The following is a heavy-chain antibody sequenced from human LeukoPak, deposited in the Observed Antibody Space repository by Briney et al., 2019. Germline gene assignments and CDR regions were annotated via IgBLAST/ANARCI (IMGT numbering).Heavy chain of an antibody. CDR1: GFTFSSYA. J-gene: IGHJ3*02. CDR2: ISGSGGST. D-gene: IGHD6-13*01. Sequence: PGESLRLSCAASGFTFSSYAMSWVRQPPGKGLEWVSAISGSGGSTYYADSVKGRFTISRDNSKNTLYLQMNSLRAEDTAVYYCASGVRYSSILDAFDIWGQGTMVTVSS. V-gene: IGHV3-23*01. CDR3: ASGVRYSSILDAFDI.